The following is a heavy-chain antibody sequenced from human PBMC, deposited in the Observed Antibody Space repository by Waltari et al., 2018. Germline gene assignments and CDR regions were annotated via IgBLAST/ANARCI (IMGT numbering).Heavy chain of an antibody. V-gene: IGHV3-33*01. CDR2: KWYDGSNK. Sequence: QVQLVESGGGVVQPGRSLRLSCAASGFTFSSYGMHWVRQAPGKGLGWGAVKWYDGSNKYYADSVKGRFTISRDNSKNTLYLQMNSLRAEDTAVYYCASEGWRDRNYFDYWGQGTLVTVSS. J-gene: IGHJ4*02. D-gene: IGHD2-15*01. CDR1: GFTFSSYG. CDR3: ASEGWRDRNYFDY.